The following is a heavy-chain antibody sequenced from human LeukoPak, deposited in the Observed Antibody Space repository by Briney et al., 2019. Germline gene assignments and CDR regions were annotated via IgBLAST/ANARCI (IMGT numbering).Heavy chain of an antibody. CDR3: ARDYYDSSGYQYYFDY. D-gene: IGHD3-22*01. Sequence: GGSLRLSCAASGFTFSSYWMSWVRQAPGKGLEWVANIKQDGSEKYYVDSVKGRFTISRDNAKNSLYPQMNSLRAEDTAVYYCARDYYDSSGYQYYFDYWGQGTLVTVSS. CDR2: IKQDGSEK. V-gene: IGHV3-7*01. CDR1: GFTFSSYW. J-gene: IGHJ4*02.